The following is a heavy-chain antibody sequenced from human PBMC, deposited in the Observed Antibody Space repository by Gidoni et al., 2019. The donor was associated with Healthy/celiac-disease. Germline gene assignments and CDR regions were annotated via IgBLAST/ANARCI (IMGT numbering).Heavy chain of an antibody. Sequence: EVQLVESGGGLVKPGGSRSLPCAASGFTFSSYSMNWVRQAPGKGLEGVSSISSSRSYIYYADSVKGRFTISRDNAKNSLYLQMNSLRAEDTAVYYCARDPGYYYMDVWGKGTTVTVSS. CDR1: GFTFSSYS. CDR3: ARDPGYYYMDV. J-gene: IGHJ6*03. V-gene: IGHV3-21*01. CDR2: ISSSRSYI.